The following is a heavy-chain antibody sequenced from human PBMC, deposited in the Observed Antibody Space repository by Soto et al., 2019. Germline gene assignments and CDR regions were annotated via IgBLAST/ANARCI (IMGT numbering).Heavy chain of an antibody. Sequence: GGSLRLSCAASGFTFSSYAMHWVRQAPGKGLEYVSAISSNGGSTYYADSVKGRFTISRDNSKNTLYLQMSSLRAEDTAVYYCVKDSVPAAIPYNWFDPWGQGTLVTVSS. CDR2: ISSNGGST. V-gene: IGHV3-64D*06. J-gene: IGHJ5*02. D-gene: IGHD2-2*01. CDR3: VKDSVPAAIPYNWFDP. CDR1: GFTFSSYA.